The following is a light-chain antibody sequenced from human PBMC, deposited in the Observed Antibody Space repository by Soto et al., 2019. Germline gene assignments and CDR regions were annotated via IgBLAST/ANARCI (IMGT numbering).Light chain of an antibody. CDR3: QTWGTGFQV. Sequence: QAVVTQSPSASASLGASVKLTCTLSSGHSSYSIAWHQQQPEKGPRYLMNLNSDGSHNKGDGIPDRFSGSSSGAERYLTISSLQSEDEGDYYCQTWGTGFQVFGGGTKLTVL. CDR2: LNSDGSH. V-gene: IGLV4-69*01. CDR1: SGHSSYS. J-gene: IGLJ3*02.